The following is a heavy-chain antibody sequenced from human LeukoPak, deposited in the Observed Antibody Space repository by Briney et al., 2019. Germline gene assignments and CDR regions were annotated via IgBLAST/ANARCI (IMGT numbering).Heavy chain of an antibody. CDR2: ISATTTS. Sequence: GGSLRLSCTASGFTFSGYSMPWVRQAPGKGLEWVSYISATTTSYDADSVKGRFSISRDNAKNSLYLQMNNLRDEDTAVYYCVRGKYGGLWGQGTMVTVSS. V-gene: IGHV3-48*02. CDR3: VRGKYGGL. D-gene: IGHD3-16*01. J-gene: IGHJ3*01. CDR1: GFTFSGYS.